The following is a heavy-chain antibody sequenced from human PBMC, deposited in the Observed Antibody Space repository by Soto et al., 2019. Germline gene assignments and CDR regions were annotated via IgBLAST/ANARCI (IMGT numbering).Heavy chain of an antibody. V-gene: IGHV4-30-4*01. D-gene: IGHD4-4*01. Sequence: PSETHSHTSTFSGLTIISGDYYWSWIRKPPGKGLEWIGYIYYSGSTYYNPSLKSRVTISVDTSKNQFSLKLSSVTAADTAVYYCAIDYSNLNWFDPWGQGTLVTVSS. J-gene: IGHJ5*02. CDR1: GLTIISGDYY. CDR3: AIDYSNLNWFDP. CDR2: IYYSGST.